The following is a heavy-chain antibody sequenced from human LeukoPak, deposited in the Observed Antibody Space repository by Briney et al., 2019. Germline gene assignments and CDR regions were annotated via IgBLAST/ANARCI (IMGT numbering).Heavy chain of an antibody. J-gene: IGHJ4*02. CDR2: INPNSGGT. V-gene: IGHV1-2*02. CDR3: ARGATYYDILTGYYFDY. Sequence: ASVKVSCKASGYTFTGYYMHWVRQAPGQGLEWMGWINPNSGGTKYAQKFQGRVTITADESTSTAYMELSSLRSEDTAVYYCARGATYYDILTGYYFDYWGQGTLVTVSS. CDR1: GYTFTGYY. D-gene: IGHD3-9*01.